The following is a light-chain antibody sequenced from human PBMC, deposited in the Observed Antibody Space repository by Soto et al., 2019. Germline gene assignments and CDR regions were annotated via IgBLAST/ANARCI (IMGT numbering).Light chain of an antibody. Sequence: DIQMTQSPSTLSASLGDRVTITCRASRNIEMWLAWYQQKPGRAPKLLISDASTLETGVPSRFSGGGSGTEFTLTISNLQADDFATSYCQHCDTYWAFGPGTRVEVE. CDR3: QHCDTYWA. CDR2: DAS. J-gene: IGKJ1*01. V-gene: IGKV1-5*01. CDR1: RNIEMW.